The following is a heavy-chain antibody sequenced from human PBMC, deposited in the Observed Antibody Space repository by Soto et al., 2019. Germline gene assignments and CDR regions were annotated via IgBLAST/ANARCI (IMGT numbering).Heavy chain of an antibody. CDR1: GFSLSTSGMR. V-gene: IGHV2-70*04. D-gene: IGHD2-2*01. CDR2: IDWDDDK. Sequence: SGPTPLNPTQTLTLNCTFTGFSLSTSGMRVSWIRQPPGKALEWLARIDWDDDKFYSTSLKTRLTISKDTSKNQVVLTMTDMDPVDTATYYCARMYWGYGSSTSCYGMDVWGQGT. J-gene: IGHJ6*02. CDR3: ARMYWGYGSSTSCYGMDV.